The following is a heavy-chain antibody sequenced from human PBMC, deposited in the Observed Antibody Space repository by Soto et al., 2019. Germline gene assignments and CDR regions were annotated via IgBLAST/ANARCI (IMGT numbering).Heavy chain of an antibody. D-gene: IGHD6-19*01. CDR1: GFTFSSYW. V-gene: IGHV3-7*04. J-gene: IGHJ5*02. CDR2: IKQDGSEK. Sequence: EVQLVESGGGLVQPGGSLRLSCAASGFTFSSYWMTWVRQPPGKGLEWVANIKQDGSEKYYVDSVKGRFTISRDNAKNSLYLQMNSRRVEDTAVYYCARGGQWPVFDPWGQGTLVTVSS. CDR3: ARGGQWPVFDP.